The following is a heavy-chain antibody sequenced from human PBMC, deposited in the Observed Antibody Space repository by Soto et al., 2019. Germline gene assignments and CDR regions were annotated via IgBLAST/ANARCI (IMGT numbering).Heavy chain of an antibody. CDR3: ARNRQYCSSTSCYWGDYYGMDV. D-gene: IGHD2-2*01. J-gene: IGHJ6*02. CDR2: IYPGDSDT. V-gene: IGHV5-51*01. Sequence: GESLKISCKGSVYSFTSYWIGWVRQMPGKGLEWMGIIYPGDSDTRYSPSFQGQVTISADKSISTAYLQWSSLKASDTAMYYCARNRQYCSSTSCYWGDYYGMDVWGQGTTVTVSS. CDR1: VYSFTSYW.